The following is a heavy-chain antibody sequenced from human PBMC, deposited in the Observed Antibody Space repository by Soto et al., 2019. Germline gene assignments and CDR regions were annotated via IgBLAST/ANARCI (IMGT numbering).Heavy chain of an antibody. Sequence: EVQLVESGGGLVKPGGSLRLSCAASGFTFSSYSMNWVRQAPGKGLEWVSSISSSSSYIYYADSVKGRFTISRDNAKNSLYLQMNSLRAEDTAVYYCARALYGDTSQIIGMDVWGQGTTVTVSS. CDR1: GFTFSSYS. CDR2: ISSSSSYI. J-gene: IGHJ6*02. CDR3: ARALYGDTSQIIGMDV. V-gene: IGHV3-21*01. D-gene: IGHD4-17*01.